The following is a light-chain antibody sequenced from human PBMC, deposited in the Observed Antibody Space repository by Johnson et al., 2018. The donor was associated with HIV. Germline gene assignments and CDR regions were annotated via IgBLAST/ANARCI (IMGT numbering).Light chain of an antibody. CDR1: TSNIGNNY. V-gene: IGLV1-51*02. Sequence: QSVLTQPPSVSAAPGQKVTISCSGSTSNIGNNYVSWYQQLPGTAPKLLIYEKNKRPSGIPDLFSASKSGTSATLDITGLQTGDEADYYCGTWDSSLSAYVFGTGTQGTVL. CDR3: GTWDSSLSAYV. J-gene: IGLJ1*01. CDR2: EKN.